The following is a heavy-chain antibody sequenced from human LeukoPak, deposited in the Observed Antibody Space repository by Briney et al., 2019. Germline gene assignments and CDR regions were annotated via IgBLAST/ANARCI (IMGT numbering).Heavy chain of an antibody. Sequence: PSETLSLTCTVSGGSISSGTYYWSWIRQPAGKGLEWIGRIYSSGSTSYNPSLESRVTISVDTSKNQFSLKLSSVTAADTAVYYCARERGFRGLGYWGQGTLVTVSS. CDR2: IYSSGST. V-gene: IGHV4-61*02. J-gene: IGHJ4*02. CDR1: GGSISSGTYY. D-gene: IGHD3-10*01. CDR3: ARERGFRGLGY.